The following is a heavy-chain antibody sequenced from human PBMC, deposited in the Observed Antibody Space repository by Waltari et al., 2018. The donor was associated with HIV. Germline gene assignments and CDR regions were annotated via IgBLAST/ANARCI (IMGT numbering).Heavy chain of an antibody. CDR1: GFTFSSYA. CDR2: ISGSGGST. CDR3: AKGVEMAGLFDY. V-gene: IGHV3-23*01. D-gene: IGHD2-2*01. Sequence: EVQLLESGGGLVQPGGSLRLSCAASGFTFSSYAMSWVRQAPGKGREWVSAISGSGGSTYYADSVKGRFTISRDNSKNTLYLQMNSLRAEDTAVYYCAKGVEMAGLFDYWGQGTLVTVSS. J-gene: IGHJ4*02.